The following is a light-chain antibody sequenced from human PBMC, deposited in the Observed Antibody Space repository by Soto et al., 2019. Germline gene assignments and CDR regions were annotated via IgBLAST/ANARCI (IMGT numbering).Light chain of an antibody. Sequence: AIQMTQSPSSLSASVGDRVTITCRASQAIRNDLDWYQQKPGKAPKLLIYGASNLQSGVPSRFSGSGSGTVFTLTISSLQPEDFATYYCLQDFNYPWSFGQGTKVDIK. J-gene: IGKJ1*01. CDR2: GAS. V-gene: IGKV1-6*01. CDR1: QAIRND. CDR3: LQDFNYPWS.